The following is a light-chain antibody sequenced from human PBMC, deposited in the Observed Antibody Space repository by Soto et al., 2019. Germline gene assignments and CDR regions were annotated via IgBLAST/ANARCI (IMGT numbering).Light chain of an antibody. CDR1: QSISSS. CDR3: QQSYSTSGFT. J-gene: IGKJ3*01. Sequence: DIQMTQSPSSLSASVGDRVTVTCRASQSISSSLNWYQQKPGKAPKVLIYGASTLQSGVPSRFSGSGSGTDFTLTISSLQPEDSTTYYCQQSYSTSGFTFGPGTKVDIK. CDR2: GAS. V-gene: IGKV1-39*01.